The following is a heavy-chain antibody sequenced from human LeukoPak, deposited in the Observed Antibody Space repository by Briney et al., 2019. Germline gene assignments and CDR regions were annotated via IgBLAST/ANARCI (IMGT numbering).Heavy chain of an antibody. CDR2: LYNTGNT. J-gene: IGHJ4*02. D-gene: IGHD6-13*01. CDR3: ARLTADGRLYFVD. Sequence: KGXECVSTLYNTGNTYYANSVKGRFSISRDNSKNTLFLQMNSLRAEDTAVYYCARLTADGRLYFVDWGPGTLVTVSS. V-gene: IGHV3-53*01.